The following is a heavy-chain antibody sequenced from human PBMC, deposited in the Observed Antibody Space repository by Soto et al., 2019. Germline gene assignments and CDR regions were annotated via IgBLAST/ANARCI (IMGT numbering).Heavy chain of an antibody. CDR1: GDSINSGDYN. CDR3: ATGDY. V-gene: IGHV4-31*03. J-gene: IGHJ4*02. Sequence: QVQLQESGPGLVKPSQTLSLTCTVSGDSINSGDYNWNWIRQHPGKGLEWIGYIYLSGTIHYNPSLQSRVSISVDTSKNQFSLELRSVTAADTAVYYCATGDYWGQGNLVTVSS. CDR2: IYLSGTI.